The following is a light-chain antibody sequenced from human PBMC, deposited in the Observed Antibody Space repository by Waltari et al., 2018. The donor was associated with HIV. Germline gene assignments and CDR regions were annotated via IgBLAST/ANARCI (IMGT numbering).Light chain of an antibody. CDR3: GTWDNSLSVV. CDR1: RSKIGHNS. Sequence: QSVLTQPPSVSAAPGQKVPISCSGSRSKIGHNSVYWYQHVPGTAPNLLIYDNDKRPSGIPDRFSGSKSGTSATLGITGLQTGDEADYYCGTWDNSLSVVFGGGTRLTVL. V-gene: IGLV1-51*01. CDR2: DND. J-gene: IGLJ2*01.